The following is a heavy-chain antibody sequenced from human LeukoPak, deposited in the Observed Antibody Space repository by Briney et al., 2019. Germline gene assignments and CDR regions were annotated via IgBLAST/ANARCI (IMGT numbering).Heavy chain of an antibody. CDR1: GFTFSSYE. V-gene: IGHV3-48*03. Sequence: GGSLRLSCAASGFTFSSYEMHWVRQAPGKGLEWVSYISSSGSAIYYADSVKGRFTISRDNAKNSLYLQMNSLRAEDTAVYYCARDYGGSSPFDYWGQGTLVTVSS. D-gene: IGHD4-23*01. CDR2: ISSSGSAI. CDR3: ARDYGGSSPFDY. J-gene: IGHJ4*02.